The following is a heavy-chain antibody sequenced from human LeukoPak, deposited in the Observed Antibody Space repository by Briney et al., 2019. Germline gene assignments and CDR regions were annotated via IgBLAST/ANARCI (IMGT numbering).Heavy chain of an antibody. CDR1: GFSFSTYG. CDR3: AMGGALTSCDF. D-gene: IGHD1-26*01. Sequence: ASVKVSCKASGFSFSTYGFSWGRQAPGQGLEWMGWISAYNGKTNYAQKFQGRVTMTTDTYTTTVYIDLRSLRSDDTAVYCCAMGGALTSCDFWGQGTRNSVSS. V-gene: IGHV1-18*01. CDR2: ISAYNGKT. J-gene: IGHJ4*02.